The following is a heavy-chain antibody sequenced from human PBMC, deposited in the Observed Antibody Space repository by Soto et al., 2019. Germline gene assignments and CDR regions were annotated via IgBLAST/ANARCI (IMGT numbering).Heavy chain of an antibody. Sequence: ASVKVSCKASGGTFSSYAISWVRQAPGQGLEWMGGIIPIFGTANYAQKFQGRVTITADESTGTAYMELSSLRSEDTAVYYCARDVKSSSWPYYFDYWGQGTLVTVSS. J-gene: IGHJ4*02. D-gene: IGHD6-13*01. CDR3: ARDVKSSSWPYYFDY. CDR2: IIPIFGTA. V-gene: IGHV1-69*13. CDR1: GGTFSSYA.